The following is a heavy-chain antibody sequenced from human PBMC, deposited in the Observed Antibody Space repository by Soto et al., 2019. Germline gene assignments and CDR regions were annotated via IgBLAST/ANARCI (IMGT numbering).Heavy chain of an antibody. V-gene: IGHV3-74*01. J-gene: IGHJ5*02. Sequence: EVQLVESGGGLVQPGGSLRVSCAASGFTLRSNRIHWVRQARGKGLEWVSRIDTDGGGTSYADSVKGRFTISTDNAKNTVYLQMNGLRAGDTAVYYCATVFDLWGQGTLVTVSS. CDR2: IDTDGGGT. CDR3: ATVFDL. CDR1: GFTLRSNR.